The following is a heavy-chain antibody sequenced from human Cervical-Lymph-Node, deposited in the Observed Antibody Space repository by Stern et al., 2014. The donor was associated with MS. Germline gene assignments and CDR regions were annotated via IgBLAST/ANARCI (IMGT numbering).Heavy chain of an antibody. V-gene: IGHV3-30*18. CDR1: GFTFDDYG. CDR2: LLYDGSSK. Sequence: VQLVESGGGVVQPGRSLRLSCAASGFTFDDYGMHWVRQAPGKGLGWVAHLLYDGSSKSYADSMKGRFTISRDNSKNTLYLHMNSLRAEDAAVYYCAKDLNMDIQRYCAMDVWGQGTTVVVSS. J-gene: IGHJ6*02. CDR3: AKDLNMDIQRYCAMDV. D-gene: IGHD2-2*03.